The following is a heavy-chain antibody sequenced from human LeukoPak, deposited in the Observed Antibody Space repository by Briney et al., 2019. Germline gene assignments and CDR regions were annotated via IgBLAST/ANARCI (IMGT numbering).Heavy chain of an antibody. J-gene: IGHJ3*02. CDR2: IYYSGST. Sequence: ASETLSLTCAVYGGSFSGYYWSWIRQPPGKGLEWIGSIYYSGSTYYNPSLKSRVTISVDTSKNQFSLKLSSVTAADTAVYYCARISHAFDIWGQGTMVTVSS. V-gene: IGHV4-34*01. CDR1: GGSFSGYY. CDR3: ARISHAFDI.